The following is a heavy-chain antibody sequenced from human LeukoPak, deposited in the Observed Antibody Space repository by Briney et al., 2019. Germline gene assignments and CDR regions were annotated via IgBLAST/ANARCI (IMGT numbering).Heavy chain of an antibody. CDR2: IHYSGST. CDR1: GGSISSYY. D-gene: IGHD2-15*01. V-gene: IGHV4-59*01. CDR3: ARTTEGYCRGRSCYSYYYYMDV. J-gene: IGHJ6*03. Sequence: PSETLSLTCTVSGGSISSYYWSWIRQPPRKGLEWIGYIHYSGSTNYNPSLKSRVTISVDTSKNQFSLKLSSVTAADTAVYYCARTTEGYCRGRSCYSYYYYMDVWGKGTTVTVSS.